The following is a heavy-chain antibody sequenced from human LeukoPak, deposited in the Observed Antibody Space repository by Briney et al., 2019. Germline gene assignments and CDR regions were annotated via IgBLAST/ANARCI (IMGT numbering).Heavy chain of an antibody. D-gene: IGHD3-3*01. V-gene: IGHV1-69*05. Sequence: GASVKVSCKASGGTFSSYAISWVRQAPGQGLEWMGGIIPIFGTANYAQKFQGRVTITTDESTSTAYMELRSLISEDTAVYYCARSRHYDFWSGYYLRAYYYYYMDVWGKGTTVTVSS. CDR2: IIPIFGTA. CDR3: ARSRHYDFWSGYYLRAYYYYYMDV. CDR1: GGTFSSYA. J-gene: IGHJ6*03.